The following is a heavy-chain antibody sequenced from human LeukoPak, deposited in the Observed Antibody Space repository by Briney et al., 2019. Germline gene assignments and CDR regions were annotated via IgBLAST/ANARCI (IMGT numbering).Heavy chain of an antibody. CDR1: GFHFFAYY. CDR3: ATDPGHSGMDH. CDR2: INPQSGGT. J-gene: IGHJ4*02. Sequence: ASVKVSCKTSGFHFFAYYIQWVRQAPGQGLEWMGWINPQSGGTTYSQKFQDRVTLTSDASIRTAYMELRRLTSDDTAVYYFATDPGHSGMDHWGLGSLVTVSS. V-gene: IGHV1-2*02. D-gene: IGHD3-10*01.